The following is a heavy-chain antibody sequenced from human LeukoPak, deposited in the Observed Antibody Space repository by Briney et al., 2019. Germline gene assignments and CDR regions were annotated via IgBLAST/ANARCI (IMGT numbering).Heavy chain of an antibody. Sequence: EASVKVSCKASGYTFTTYGINWVRQAPGQGLEWMGWISPYNGNTNYAQKLQGRVTMTTDTSTSTVYMELRSLRSDDTAVYCCARDRGDFWSAYFHYWGKGTLVTVSS. CDR1: GYTFTTYG. CDR3: ARDRGDFWSAYFHY. CDR2: ISPYNGNT. V-gene: IGHV1-18*01. D-gene: IGHD3-3*01. J-gene: IGHJ4*02.